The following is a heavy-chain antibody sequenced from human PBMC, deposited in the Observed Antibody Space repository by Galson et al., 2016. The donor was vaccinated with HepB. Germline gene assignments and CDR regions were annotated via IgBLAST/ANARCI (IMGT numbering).Heavy chain of an antibody. J-gene: IGHJ4*02. V-gene: IGHV3-53*01. CDR2: IYSGGRK. CDR3: ARHPQNNL. CDR1: GFTVSNNY. D-gene: IGHD1/OR15-1a*01. Sequence: SLRLSCAASGFTVSNNYMSWVRQAPGKGLEGVSVIYSGGRKYYTDSVKGRLTISRDSSKNTLYLQMNSLRAEDTAVYYCARHPQNNLWGQGTLVTVSS.